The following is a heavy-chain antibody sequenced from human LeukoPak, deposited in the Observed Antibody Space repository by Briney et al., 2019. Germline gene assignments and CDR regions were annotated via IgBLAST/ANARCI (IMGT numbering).Heavy chain of an antibody. CDR3: ARDRPGRYCSTISCYSASPFDP. V-gene: IGHV1-69*13. D-gene: IGHD2-2*02. Sequence: PGASVTVSCKASGGTVSRYPISWVRQAPGQGVEWMGGIIPIFGTANYAQKFQGRVTITADESTSTAYMELSSLRSEDTAVYYCARDRPGRYCSTISCYSASPFDPWGQGTLVTVSS. CDR2: IIPIFGTA. CDR1: GGTVSRYP. J-gene: IGHJ5*02.